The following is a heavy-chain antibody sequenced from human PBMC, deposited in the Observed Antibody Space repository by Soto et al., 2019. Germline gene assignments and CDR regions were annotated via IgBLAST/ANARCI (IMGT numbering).Heavy chain of an antibody. J-gene: IGHJ3*02. V-gene: IGHV3-30*18. CDR1: GFTFSSYG. D-gene: IGHD3-22*01. CDR3: AKDDPSWYYDSSGYDAFDI. CDR2: ISYDGSNK. Sequence: QVQLVESGGGVVQPGRSLRLSCAASGFTFSSYGMHWVRQAPGKGLEWVAVISYDGSNKYYADSVKGRFTISRDNSKNTLYLKMNSLRAEDTAVYYCAKDDPSWYYDSSGYDAFDIWGQGTMVTVSS.